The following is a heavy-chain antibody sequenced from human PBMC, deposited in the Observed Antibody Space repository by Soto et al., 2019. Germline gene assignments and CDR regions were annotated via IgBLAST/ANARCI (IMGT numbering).Heavy chain of an antibody. Sequence: QVQLVQSGAEVKKPGSSVKVSCKASGGTFSSYAISWVRQAPGQGLEWMGWINPNHGGTNYAQRFQGWVTMTRDTSITTAYMELTSLKSDDTAMYYCARDLLQMGTTRYQSDYWGQGTLVTVSS. CDR3: ARDLLQMGTTRYQSDY. V-gene: IGHV1-2*04. CDR1: GGTFSSYA. D-gene: IGHD3-9*01. J-gene: IGHJ4*02. CDR2: INPNHGGT.